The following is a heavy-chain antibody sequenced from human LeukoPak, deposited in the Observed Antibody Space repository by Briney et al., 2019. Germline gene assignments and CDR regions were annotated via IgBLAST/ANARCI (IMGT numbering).Heavy chain of an antibody. Sequence: ASVKVSCKASGYTFTGYYIHWVRQAPGEGLGWMGWILPNSGGTNYEQKFQDSVTMTRDTSISTAYMELSRLRSDDTAVYYCARGYCSGGRCWDAFDIWGQATMVTVSS. CDR1: GYTFTGYY. CDR2: ILPNSGGT. V-gene: IGHV1-2*02. J-gene: IGHJ3*02. CDR3: ARGYCSGGRCWDAFDI. D-gene: IGHD2-15*01.